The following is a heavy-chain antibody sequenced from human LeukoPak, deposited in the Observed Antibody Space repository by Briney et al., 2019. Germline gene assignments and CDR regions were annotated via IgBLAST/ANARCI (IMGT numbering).Heavy chain of an antibody. V-gene: IGHV3-21*01. Sequence: GGSLRLSCAASGFTFSSYSMNWVRQAPGKRLEWVSSISSSSSYIYYADSVKGRFTISRDNAKNSLYLQMNSLRAEDTAVYYCARDPVGGYPSVVDWFDPWGQGTLVTVSS. CDR2: ISSSSSYI. CDR1: GFTFSSYS. J-gene: IGHJ5*02. D-gene: IGHD3-22*01. CDR3: ARDPVGGYPSVVDWFDP.